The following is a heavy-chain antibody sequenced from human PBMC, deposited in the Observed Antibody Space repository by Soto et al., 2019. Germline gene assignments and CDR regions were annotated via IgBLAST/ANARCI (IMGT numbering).Heavy chain of an antibody. CDR2: ISNDGSDK. CDR1: GFIFDNYG. V-gene: IGHV3-30*18. J-gene: IGHJ3*01. CDR3: AKDQGIAASHGID. D-gene: IGHD6-13*01. Sequence: QVQLVESGGGVVQPGRSLRLSCAASGFIFDNYGMHWVRQAPGKGLEWVAAISNDGSDKYYADSVKGRLTISRDNSKNTVYLQMNSLRAEDTAVSYCAKDQGIAASHGIDWGQGTMVTVSS.